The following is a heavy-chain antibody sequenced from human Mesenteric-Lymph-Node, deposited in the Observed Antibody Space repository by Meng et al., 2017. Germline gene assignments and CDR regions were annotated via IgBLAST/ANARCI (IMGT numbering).Heavy chain of an antibody. CDR1: GYNFANDW. J-gene: IGHJ1*01. CDR2: IYPGDSDT. D-gene: IGHD6-13*01. Sequence: KVSCKSSGYNFANDWIGWVRQVPGKGLELMGTIYPGDSDTRYSPSFQGQVTISADKSISTAYLQWSSLKASDTAMYYCARQGPVGAAAGTGYFQHWGQGTLVTVSS. CDR3: ARQGPVGAAAGTGYFQH. V-gene: IGHV5-51*01.